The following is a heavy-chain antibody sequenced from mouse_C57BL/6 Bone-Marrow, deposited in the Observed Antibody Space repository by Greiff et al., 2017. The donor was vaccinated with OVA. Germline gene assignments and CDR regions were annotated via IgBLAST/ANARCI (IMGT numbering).Heavy chain of an antibody. V-gene: IGHV14-3*01. CDR3: APYFYGSSYFDY. Sequence: VQLKESVAELVRPGASVKLSCTASGFNIKNTYMHWVKQRPEQGLEWIGRIDPANGNTKYAPKFKGKATITADTSSTTAYLQLSSLTSEDTAIYYCAPYFYGSSYFDYWGQGTTLTVSS. D-gene: IGHD1-1*01. CDR1: GFNIKNTY. J-gene: IGHJ2*01. CDR2: IDPANGNT.